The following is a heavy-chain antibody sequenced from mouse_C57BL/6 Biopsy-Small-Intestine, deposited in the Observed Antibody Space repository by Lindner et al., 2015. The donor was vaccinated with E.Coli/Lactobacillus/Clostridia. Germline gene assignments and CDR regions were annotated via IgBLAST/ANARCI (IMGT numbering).Heavy chain of an antibody. D-gene: IGHD1-1*02. Sequence: VQLQESGADLMKPGASVKLSCKATGCTFTAYWIQWVKERPGHGLEWIGEILPGSDSTNYNESFNGKVTFTADTSSNTVYMQVSSLTIEDSAIFYCARRWGFYFDVWGSGSTVTVSS. CDR1: GCTFTAYW. CDR3: ARRWGFYFDV. J-gene: IGHJ1*01. CDR2: ILPGSDST. V-gene: IGHV1-9*01.